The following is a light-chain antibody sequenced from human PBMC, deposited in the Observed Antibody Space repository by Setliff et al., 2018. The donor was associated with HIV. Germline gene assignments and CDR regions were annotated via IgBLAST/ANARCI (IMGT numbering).Light chain of an antibody. V-gene: IGLV1-40*01. Sequence: QSVLTQPPSVSGAPGQRVTISCTGSRSNIGAAYDVNWYQQLPGTAPKLLIYENNNRPSGVPDRFSDSKPGTSASLAITGLQAEDEADYYCQSYDSSLNGYVFGSGTKVTVL. J-gene: IGLJ1*01. CDR1: RSNIGAAYD. CDR3: QSYDSSLNGYV. CDR2: ENN.